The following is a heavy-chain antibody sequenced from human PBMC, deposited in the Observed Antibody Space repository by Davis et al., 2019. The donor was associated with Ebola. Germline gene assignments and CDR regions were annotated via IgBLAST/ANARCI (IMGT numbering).Heavy chain of an antibody. Sequence: PGGSLRLSCAASGFTFSTSWMHWVRQAPGKGLVWVSRMNSDGSTIDYADSVKGRFTISRDNAKNTLYLQMNSLRADDTAVYYCAVAGFYRFDYWGQGTLVSAS. D-gene: IGHD6-19*01. CDR1: GFTFSTSW. J-gene: IGHJ4*02. CDR3: AVAGFYRFDY. CDR2: MNSDGSTI. V-gene: IGHV3-74*01.